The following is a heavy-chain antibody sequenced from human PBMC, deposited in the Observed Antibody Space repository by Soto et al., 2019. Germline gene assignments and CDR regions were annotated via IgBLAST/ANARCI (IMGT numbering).Heavy chain of an antibody. J-gene: IGHJ6*02. Sequence: SETLSLTCAVSGGSISSGGYSWSWIRQPPGKGLEWIGYIYHSGSTYYNPSLKSRVAISVDRSKNQFSLKLSSVTAADTAVYYCARQLYSSSWYSPYYYYYYGMDVWGQGTTVTVSS. CDR1: GGSISSGGYS. CDR3: ARQLYSSSWYSPYYYYYYGMDV. D-gene: IGHD6-13*01. CDR2: IYHSGST. V-gene: IGHV4-30-2*01.